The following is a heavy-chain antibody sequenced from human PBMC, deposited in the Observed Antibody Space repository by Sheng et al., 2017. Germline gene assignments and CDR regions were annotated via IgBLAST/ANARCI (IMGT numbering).Heavy chain of an antibody. V-gene: IGHV3-53*02. J-gene: IGHJ4*02. CDR1: GITVSDTY. CDR2: IYSGGTI. Sequence: EVLLVETGGDFIQPGGSLRLSCAASGITVSDTYMNWVRQAPGKGLEWVSIIYSGGTIYYADSVKGRFTISRDTSKNTLYLQLNSLRAEDTAVYYCARGFGDFKDWGQGTLVTVSS. CDR3: ARGFGDFKD. D-gene: IGHD3-10*01.